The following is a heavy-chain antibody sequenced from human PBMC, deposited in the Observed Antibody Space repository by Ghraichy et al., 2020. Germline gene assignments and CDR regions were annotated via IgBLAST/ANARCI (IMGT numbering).Heavy chain of an antibody. V-gene: IGHV1-2*06. D-gene: IGHD3-10*01. CDR1: GYTFTGYY. CDR3: ARVRLSRGAEYFQH. J-gene: IGHJ1*01. CDR2: INPNSGGT. Sequence: ASVKVSCKASGYTFTGYYMHWVRQAPGQGLEWMGRINPNSGGTNYAQKFQGRVTMTRDTSISTAYMELSRLRSDDTAVYYCARVRLSRGAEYFQHWGQGTLVTVSS.